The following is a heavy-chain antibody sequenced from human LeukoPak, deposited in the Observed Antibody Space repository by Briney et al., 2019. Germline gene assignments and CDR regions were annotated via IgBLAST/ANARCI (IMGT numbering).Heavy chain of an antibody. Sequence: ASVKVSCKAPGYTFSDYFIHWVRQAPGQGLEWMGWIGPKSGDTSYSQKFQGRVTVTRDTSIGTAYMELRRLRPDDTAVYYCGRNRLGKALDIWGQGTMVTVSS. V-gene: IGHV1-2*02. CDR2: IGPKSGDT. CDR3: GRNRLGKALDI. D-gene: IGHD7-27*01. J-gene: IGHJ3*02. CDR1: GYTFSDYF.